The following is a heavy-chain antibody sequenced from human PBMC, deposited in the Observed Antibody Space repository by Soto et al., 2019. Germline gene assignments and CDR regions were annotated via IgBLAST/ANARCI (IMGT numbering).Heavy chain of an antibody. CDR2: INPSGGST. J-gene: IGHJ6*02. CDR3: ARRTQRLYPSGPGGMDV. Sequence: ASVKVSCKASGYTFTIYYMHWVRQAPGQGLEWMGIINPSGGSTSYAQKFQGRVTMTGDTSTSTVYMELSSLRSEDTAVYYCARRTQRLYPSGPGGMDVWGQGPTVPVSS. CDR1: GYTFTIYY. V-gene: IGHV1-46*01. D-gene: IGHD3-16*01.